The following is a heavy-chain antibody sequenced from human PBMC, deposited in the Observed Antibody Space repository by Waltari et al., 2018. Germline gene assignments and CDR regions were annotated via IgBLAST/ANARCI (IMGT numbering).Heavy chain of an antibody. V-gene: IGHV3-30-3*01. D-gene: IGHD1-26*01. CDR1: GFPFSTYA. J-gene: IGHJ4*02. CDR3: ARDRGGMTLGHPHDF. CDR2: ISYDGNNR. Sequence: QVQLVESGGGVVQPGRSLRLSCTASGFPFSTYAFHWVRQAPGKGREWVALISYDGNNRYYADSVKGRFTISRDNSRNTLYLQMNSLRAEDTAVYFCARDRGGMTLGHPHDFWGQGTLVTVSS.